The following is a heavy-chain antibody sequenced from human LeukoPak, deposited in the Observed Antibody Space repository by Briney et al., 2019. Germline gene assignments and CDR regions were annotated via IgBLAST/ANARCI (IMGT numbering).Heavy chain of an antibody. J-gene: IGHJ6*03. CDR3: ARDGKGPYYYYYYYMDV. CDR1: EFTFSTYW. CDR2: INNDGSTT. Sequence: GGSLRLSCAASEFTFSTYWMYWVRQVPGKGLVWVSRINNDGSTTSYADSVKGRFTISRDNAKNTLYLQMNSLRADDTAVYYCARDGKGPYYYYYYYMDVWGKGTTVTVSS. D-gene: IGHD4-23*01. V-gene: IGHV3-74*01.